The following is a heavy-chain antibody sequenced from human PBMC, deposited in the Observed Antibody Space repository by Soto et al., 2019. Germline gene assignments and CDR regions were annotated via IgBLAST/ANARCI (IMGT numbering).Heavy chain of an antibody. J-gene: IGHJ2*01. CDR1: GFTFISYA. CDR3: VKDDRILGRRYFDL. CDR2: ISFSDGGT. V-gene: IGHV3-23*01. D-gene: IGHD2-15*01. Sequence: PGGSLRRSCAASGFTFISYAINWVRQAPGKGLEWVSSISFSDGGTYYADSVKGRLTISRDNSKNTLFLQMNSLRVEDTAVYYCVKDDRILGRRYFDLWGRGTLVTVSS.